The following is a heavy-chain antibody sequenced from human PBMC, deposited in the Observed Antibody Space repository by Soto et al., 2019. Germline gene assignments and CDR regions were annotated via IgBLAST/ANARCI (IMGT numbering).Heavy chain of an antibody. CDR1: GYVITNGYH. J-gene: IGHJ6*01. V-gene: IGHV4-38-2*01. CDR2: ISHSGDT. Sequence: SETLSLTCAVSGYVITNGYHWGWIRQPPGKELEWIGTISHSGDTYYNPFLKSRVTISIHKAKNHLSLILGSVTAADTATYYCTRIYCTTTSCFINGMDVWGQGTTVT. D-gene: IGHD2-2*01. CDR3: TRIYCTTTSCFINGMDV.